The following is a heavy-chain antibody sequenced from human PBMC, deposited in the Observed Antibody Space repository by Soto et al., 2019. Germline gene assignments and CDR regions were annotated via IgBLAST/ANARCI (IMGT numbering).Heavy chain of an antibody. Sequence: QVQLVESGGGVVQPGRSLRLSCAASGFTFSSYGMHWVRQAPGKGLEWVAVIWDDGSNKYYADSVKGRFTISRDNSKNTLYLQMTSLRAEDTAVYYCAREYSSSSGVVSWFDPWGQGTLVTVSS. CDR3: AREYSSSSGVVSWFDP. V-gene: IGHV3-33*01. CDR1: GFTFSSYG. CDR2: IWDDGSNK. D-gene: IGHD6-6*01. J-gene: IGHJ5*02.